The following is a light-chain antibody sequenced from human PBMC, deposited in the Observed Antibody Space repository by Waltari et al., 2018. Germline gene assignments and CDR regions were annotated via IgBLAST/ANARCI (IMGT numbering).Light chain of an antibody. V-gene: IGLV4-69*01. CDR2: VNSDGSH. CDR3: QTGGHGTWV. CDR1: SGHSTNI. J-gene: IGLJ3*02. Sequence: QLVLTQSPSASASLGASVKLTCTLDSGHSTNIIAWHQQQPQKGPRYLMRVNSDGSHIKGDDIPDRFSGSSSSSGAERYLTISSVQSEDEADYYFQTGGHGTWVFGGGTKLTVL.